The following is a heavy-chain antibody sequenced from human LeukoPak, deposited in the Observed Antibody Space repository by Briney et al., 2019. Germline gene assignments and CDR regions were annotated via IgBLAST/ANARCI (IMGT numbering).Heavy chain of an antibody. V-gene: IGHV4-34*01. D-gene: IGHD6-13*01. Sequence: GSLRLSCAASGFTFSSYAMSWVRQAPGKGLEWFGEINHSGSTNYNPSLKSRVTISVDTSKNQFSLKLSSVTAADTAVYYCARGRRGGSRGSSAFDIWGQGTMVTVSS. CDR1: GFTFSSYA. CDR3: ARGRRGGSRGSSAFDI. CDR2: INHSGST. J-gene: IGHJ3*02.